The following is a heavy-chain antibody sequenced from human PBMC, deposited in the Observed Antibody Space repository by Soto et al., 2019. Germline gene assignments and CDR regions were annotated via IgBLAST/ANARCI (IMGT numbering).Heavy chain of an antibody. CDR3: ATLPRLDGMDV. D-gene: IGHD6-25*01. Sequence: KSSETLSLTCAVSCYSISSGHSWGWIRQPPGKGLERIGSIFHTGSTYYNPSLKSRVTLSVDTSKNQFSLKLSSVTAADTAVYFCATLPRLDGMDVWGQGTTVTVS. CDR1: CYSISSGHS. V-gene: IGHV4-38-2*01. J-gene: IGHJ6*02. CDR2: IFHTGST.